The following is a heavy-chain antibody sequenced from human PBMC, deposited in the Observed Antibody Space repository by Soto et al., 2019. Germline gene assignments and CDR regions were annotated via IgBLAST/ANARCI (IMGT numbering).Heavy chain of an antibody. D-gene: IGHD3-3*01. CDR1: GGTFSSYA. J-gene: IGHJ4*02. V-gene: IGHV1-69*12. CDR3: ASTPPRIRSKPPPPFDY. CDR2: IIPIFGTA. Sequence: QVQLVQSGAEVKKPGSSVKVSCKASGGTFSSYAISWVRQAPGQGLEWMGGIIPIFGTANYAQKFQGRVTIPADESTSTAYMELSSLRSEDTAVYYCASTPPRIRSKPPPPFDYWGQGTLVTVSS.